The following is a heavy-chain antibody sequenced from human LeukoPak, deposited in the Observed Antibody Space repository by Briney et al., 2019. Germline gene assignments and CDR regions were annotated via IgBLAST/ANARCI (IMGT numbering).Heavy chain of an antibody. D-gene: IGHD3-16*02. Sequence: PSETLSLTCAVYGGSFSGYYWSWIRQPPGKGLEWIGEINHSGSTNYNPSLKSRVTISVDTSKDQFSLKLSSVTAADTAVYYCARGPYDYVWGSYRFTPPMDYWGQGTLVTVSS. J-gene: IGHJ4*02. CDR1: GGSFSGYY. CDR2: INHSGST. V-gene: IGHV4-34*01. CDR3: ARGPYDYVWGSYRFTPPMDY.